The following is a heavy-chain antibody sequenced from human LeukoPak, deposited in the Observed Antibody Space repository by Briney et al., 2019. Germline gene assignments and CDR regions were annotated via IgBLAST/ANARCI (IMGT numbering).Heavy chain of an antibody. D-gene: IGHD5-12*01. CDR1: GYTFTDHY. Sequence: ASVKVSCKASGYTFTDHYIHWVRQAPGQGFEWMGWINPNTGGTDYAQKFQDRIAISTYTSISTVYMELSRLKPDDTALYYCARDLATIDGIAWYYFENWGQGTLVTVS. CDR3: ARDLATIDGIAWYYFEN. J-gene: IGHJ4*02. V-gene: IGHV1-2*02. CDR2: INPNTGGT.